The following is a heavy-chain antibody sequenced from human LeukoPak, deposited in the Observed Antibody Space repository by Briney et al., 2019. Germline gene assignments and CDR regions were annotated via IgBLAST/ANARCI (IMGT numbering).Heavy chain of an antibody. CDR3: ARSATYYYDSSGYYFDY. J-gene: IGHJ4*02. V-gene: IGHV4-59*01. CDR1: GGSISSYY. Sequence: PSETLSLTCTVSGGSISSYYWSWIRQPPGKGLEWIGYICYSGSTNYNPSLKSRVTISVDTSKNQFSLKLSSVTAADTAVYYCARSATYYYDSSGYYFDYWGQGTLVTVPS. CDR2: ICYSGST. D-gene: IGHD3-22*01.